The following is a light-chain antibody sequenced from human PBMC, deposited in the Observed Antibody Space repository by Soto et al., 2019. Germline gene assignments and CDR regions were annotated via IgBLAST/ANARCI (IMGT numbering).Light chain of an antibody. CDR2: AES. V-gene: IGKV1-39*01. Sequence: DIQMTQSPSSLSASVGDRVTITCRASQSISSYLNWYQQKPGKAPKLLIYAESSLQSEVSSRFSGSGSGTDFTITISSLQPADFATYYGQQSYSTHALAVGGGTKVEIK. CDR3: QQSYSTHALA. CDR1: QSISSY. J-gene: IGKJ4*01.